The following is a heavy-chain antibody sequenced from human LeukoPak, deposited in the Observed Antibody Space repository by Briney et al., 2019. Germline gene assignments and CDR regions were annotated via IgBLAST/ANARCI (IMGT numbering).Heavy chain of an antibody. CDR3: ARGPHTYTYYYGSGSYFSFDY. Sequence: SETLSLTCAVCGGSISIGGYSWSWIRQPPGKGLEWIGYIYHSGSTYYNPSLKSRVTISVDRSKNQFSLKLSSVTAADTAVYYCARGPHTYTYYYGSGSYFSFDYWGQGTLVTVSS. D-gene: IGHD3-10*01. CDR2: IYHSGST. V-gene: IGHV4-30-2*01. CDR1: GGSISIGGYS. J-gene: IGHJ4*02.